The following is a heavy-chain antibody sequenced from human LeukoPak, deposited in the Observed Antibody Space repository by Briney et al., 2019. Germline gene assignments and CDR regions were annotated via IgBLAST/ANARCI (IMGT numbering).Heavy chain of an antibody. CDR1: GGSMNSYY. D-gene: IGHD2-15*01. CDR2: VYYSGDT. CDR3: ARHPFATPFDH. Sequence: PSETLSLTCTVSGGSMNSYYWSWIRQPPGKGLEWIGYVYYSGDTNYNPSLKSRVTMSLDTSKNQVSLRLSSVTAADTAVYYCARHPFATPFDHWGRGTLLTVSS. V-gene: IGHV4-59*08. J-gene: IGHJ4*02.